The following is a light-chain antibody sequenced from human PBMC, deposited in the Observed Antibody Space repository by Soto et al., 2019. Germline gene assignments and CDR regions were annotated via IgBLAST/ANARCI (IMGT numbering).Light chain of an antibody. CDR2: EVS. V-gene: IGLV2-14*01. CDR1: SSDVGGYPY. CDR3: SSYTSYSTWV. Sequence: QSALTQPASVSGSPGQSITISCTGASSDVGGYPYVPWFQHHPGKAPKLMIYEVSNRPSGVSNRFSASKSGNTASLTISGLQADDEADYYCSSYTSYSTWVFGGGTKLTVL. J-gene: IGLJ3*02.